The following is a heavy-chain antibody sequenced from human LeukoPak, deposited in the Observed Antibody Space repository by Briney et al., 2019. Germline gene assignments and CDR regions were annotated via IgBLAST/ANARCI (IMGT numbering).Heavy chain of an antibody. CDR3: ARTDQRYGGPQPSDY. V-gene: IGHV1-2*02. CDR2: INPNSGGT. Sequence: GASVKVSCKASGYTFTGYYMHWVRQAPGQGLEWMGWINPNSGGTNYAQKFQGRVTMTRDTSISTAYMELSRLRSDDTAVYYCARTDQRYGGPQPSDYWDQGTLVTVSS. CDR1: GYTFTGYY. D-gene: IGHD4-23*01. J-gene: IGHJ4*02.